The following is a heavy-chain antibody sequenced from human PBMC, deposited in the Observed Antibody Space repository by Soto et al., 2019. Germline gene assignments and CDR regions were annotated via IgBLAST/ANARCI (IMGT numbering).Heavy chain of an antibody. CDR3: AKDPSDIVVVPAALFDY. J-gene: IGHJ4*02. V-gene: IGHV3-23*01. Sequence: AGSLRLSCAASGFTFSSYAMSWVRQAPGKGLEWVSAISGSGGSTYYADSVKGRFTISRDNSKNTLYLQMNSLRAEDTAVYYCAKDPSDIVVVPAALFDYWGQGTLVTVSS. D-gene: IGHD2-2*01. CDR1: GFTFSSYA. CDR2: ISGSGGST.